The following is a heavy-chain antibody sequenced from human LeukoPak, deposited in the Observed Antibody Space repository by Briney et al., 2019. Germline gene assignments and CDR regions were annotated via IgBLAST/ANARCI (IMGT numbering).Heavy chain of an antibody. CDR3: ARSGRPLRY. J-gene: IGHJ4*02. D-gene: IGHD1-26*01. Sequence: SETLSLTCTVSGGSISSRPSYCGWIRQPPGKGLEWIGSMCCSGGTNYNPSLRSRVTMSVDTSKNQFSLKLSSVTAADTAVYYSARSGRPLRYWGQGTLVTVSS. V-gene: IGHV4-39*01. CDR1: GGSISSRPSY. CDR2: MCCSGGT.